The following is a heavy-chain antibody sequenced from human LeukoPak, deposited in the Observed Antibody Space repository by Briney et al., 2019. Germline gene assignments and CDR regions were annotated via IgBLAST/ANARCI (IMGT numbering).Heavy chain of an antibody. CDR1: GFTFSSYG. J-gene: IGHJ6*03. CDR2: IRYDGSNK. CDR3: AKETRYCSSTSCYEYYYYYMDV. Sequence: GGSLRLSCAASGFTFSSYGMHWVRQAPGKGLEWVAFIRYDGSNKYYADSVKGRFTISRDNSKNTLYLQMNSLRAEDTAVYYCAKETRYCSSTSCYEYYYYYMDVWGKGTTVTVSS. D-gene: IGHD2-2*01. V-gene: IGHV3-30*02.